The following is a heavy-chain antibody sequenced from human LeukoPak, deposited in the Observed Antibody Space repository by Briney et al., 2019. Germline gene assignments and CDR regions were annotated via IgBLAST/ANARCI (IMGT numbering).Heavy chain of an antibody. J-gene: IGHJ4*02. CDR2: ISGDGTRT. CDR3: AKWPEGAMDYFDY. CDR1: GFSFSSYA. V-gene: IGHV3-23*01. D-gene: IGHD3-16*01. Sequence: GGSLRLSCAASGFSFSSYAMTWARQAPVKGLEWVSAISGDGTRTYYADSVKGRFTISRDNSKNTLYLEMSSLRVEDAAIYYCAKWPEGAMDYFDYWGQGTLVTVSS.